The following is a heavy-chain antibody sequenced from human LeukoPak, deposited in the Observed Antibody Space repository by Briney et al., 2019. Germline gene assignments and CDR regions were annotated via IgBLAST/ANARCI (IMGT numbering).Heavy chain of an antibody. J-gene: IGHJ4*02. V-gene: IGHV4-39*07. CDR2: VFYTGKT. Sequence: SETLSLTCTVSGGSVSTSDYYWGWIRQSHVKGLQWIGDVFYTGKTNYNPSLRGRATISIDTSKNQFSLKLTYVTAADSAVYYCARVFDSWGQGTLVTVSS. CDR3: ARVFDS. CDR1: GGSVSTSDYY.